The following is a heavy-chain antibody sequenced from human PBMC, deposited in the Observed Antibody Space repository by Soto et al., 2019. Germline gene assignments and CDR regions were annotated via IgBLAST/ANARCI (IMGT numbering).Heavy chain of an antibody. D-gene: IGHD1-26*01. CDR2: IIPIFGTA. CDR1: PWTFSSYA. CDR3: AREGGGATPRGLIDY. Sequence: SVKAYCKSSPWTFSSYAISWVRQAHVQGLEWMGGIIPIFGTANYAQKFQGRVTITADKSTSTAYMELSSLRSEDTAVYSCAREGGGATPRGLIDYWGQGTLVTVYS. J-gene: IGHJ4*02. V-gene: IGHV1-69*06.